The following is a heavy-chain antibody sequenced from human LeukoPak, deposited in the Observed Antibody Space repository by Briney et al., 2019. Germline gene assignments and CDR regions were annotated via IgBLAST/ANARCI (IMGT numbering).Heavy chain of an antibody. CDR3: AGGGNYYDSSTYFDY. V-gene: IGHV4-61*02. Sequence: SETLSLTCTVSGGSISSGSYYWSWIRQPAGKGLEWIGRIYTSGSTNYNPSLKSRVTISVDTSKNQFSLKLSSVTAADTAVYYCAGGGNYYDSSTYFDYWGQGTLVTVSS. J-gene: IGHJ4*02. CDR1: GGSISSGSYY. CDR2: IYTSGST. D-gene: IGHD3-22*01.